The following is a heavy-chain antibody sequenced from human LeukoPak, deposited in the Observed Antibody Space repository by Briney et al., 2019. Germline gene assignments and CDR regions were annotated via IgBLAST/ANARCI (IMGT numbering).Heavy chain of an antibody. CDR1: GFTFSSFA. CDR2: IRNKANRYTT. Sequence: GGSLRLSCAASGFTFSSFAINWVRQAPGEGLEWVARIRNKANRYTTEYAASVKGRFTISRDDSENSLYLQMDSLKTEDTAVYYCARSPLGIAPFDYWGQGTLVTVSS. CDR3: ARSPLGIAPFDY. V-gene: IGHV3-72*01. D-gene: IGHD7-27*01. J-gene: IGHJ4*02.